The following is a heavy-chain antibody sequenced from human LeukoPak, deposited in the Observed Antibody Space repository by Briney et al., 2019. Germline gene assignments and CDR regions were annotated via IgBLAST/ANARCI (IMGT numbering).Heavy chain of an antibody. CDR2: KYHTGST. J-gene: IGHJ6*02. D-gene: IGHD3-10*01. CDR3: ARGLKSGYGSGSYFSVRQDLDGMDV. Sequence: SETLSLTCTVSGYSISSGFHWGWIRQPPGKGLEWIGSKYHTGSTYYNPSLRSRVTISVDTSKNQFSLKLSSVTAADTAVYYCARGLKSGYGSGSYFSVRQDLDGMDVWGQGTTVTVSS. V-gene: IGHV4-38-2*02. CDR1: GYSISSGFH.